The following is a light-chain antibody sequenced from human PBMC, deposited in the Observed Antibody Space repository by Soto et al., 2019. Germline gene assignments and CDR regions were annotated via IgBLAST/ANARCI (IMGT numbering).Light chain of an antibody. CDR1: SSDVGAYNY. Sequence: QSVLNQPASVSGSPGQSITISCTGTSSDVGAYNYVSWYQQHPGKAPKLMIYDVNIRPSRVSNRFSGSKSGNTASLTISGLQAEDEADYYCTSWTTSTTMKFGGGTKVTVL. J-gene: IGLJ2*01. V-gene: IGLV2-14*01. CDR3: TSWTTSTTMK. CDR2: DVN.